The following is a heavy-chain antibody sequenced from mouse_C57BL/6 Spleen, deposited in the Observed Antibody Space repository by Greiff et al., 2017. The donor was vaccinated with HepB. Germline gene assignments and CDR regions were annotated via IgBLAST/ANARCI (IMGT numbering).Heavy chain of an antibody. V-gene: IGHV10-1*01. D-gene: IGHD1-1*01. CDR1: GFSFNTYA. J-gene: IGHJ3*01. CDR3: VRHETLRSFAY. Sequence: EVQGVESGGGLVQPKGSLKLSCAASGFSFNTYAMNWVRQAPGKGLEWVARIRSKSNNYATYYADSVKDRFTISRDDSESMLYLQMNNLKTEDTAMYYCVRHETLRSFAYWGQGTLVTVSA. CDR2: IRSKSNNYAT.